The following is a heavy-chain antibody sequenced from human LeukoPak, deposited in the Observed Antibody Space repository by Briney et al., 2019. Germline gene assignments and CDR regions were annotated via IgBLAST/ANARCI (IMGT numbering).Heavy chain of an antibody. CDR1: GFAVSSNY. CDR2: IYSGGST. CDR3: AREFNNYDSSVYSIGY. J-gene: IGHJ4*02. Sequence: GGSLRLSCAASGFAVSSNYTTWVRQAPGKGLEWVSVIYSGGSTYYADSVKGRFTISRDNSKNTLYLQMNSLRAEDTAVYYCAREFNNYDSSVYSIGYWGQGTLVTVSS. D-gene: IGHD3-22*01. V-gene: IGHV3-53*01.